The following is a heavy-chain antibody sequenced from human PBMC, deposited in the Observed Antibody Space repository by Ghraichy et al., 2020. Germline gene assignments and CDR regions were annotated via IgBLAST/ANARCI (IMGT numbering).Heavy chain of an antibody. J-gene: IGHJ4*02. Sequence: SETLSLTCTVSGGSVSSGSYYWSWIRQPPGKGLEWIGYIYYSGSTNYNPSLKSRVTISVDTSKNQFSLKLSSVTAADTAVYYCAREGRTMVRGVIDYWGQGTLVTVSS. CDR2: IYYSGST. D-gene: IGHD3-10*01. CDR1: GGSVSSGSYY. CDR3: AREGRTMVRGVIDY. V-gene: IGHV4-61*01.